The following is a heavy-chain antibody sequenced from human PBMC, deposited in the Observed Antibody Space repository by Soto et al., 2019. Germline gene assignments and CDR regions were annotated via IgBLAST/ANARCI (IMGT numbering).Heavy chain of an antibody. Sequence: PXGSLRLSCAAAGFTFSSYGMHWVRQAPGKGLEWVAVIWYDGGNKYYADSVKGRFTISRDNSKNTLYLQMNSLRAEDTAVYYCARARGYCSSTSCFNYYYGMDVWRQGTTVTVSS. V-gene: IGHV3-33*01. CDR2: IWYDGGNK. CDR3: ARARGYCSSTSCFNYYYGMDV. J-gene: IGHJ6*02. D-gene: IGHD2-2*01. CDR1: GFTFSSYG.